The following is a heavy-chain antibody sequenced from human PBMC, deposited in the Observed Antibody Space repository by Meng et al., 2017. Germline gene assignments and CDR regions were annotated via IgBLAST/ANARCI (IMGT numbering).Heavy chain of an antibody. CDR1: GFTFSSYW. CDR3: ARDPSLPGIAAAGTLFGYYYGMDV. Sequence: LSLTCAASGFTFSSYWMSWVRQAPGKGLEWVANIKQDGSEKYYVDSVKGRFTISRDNAKNSLYLQMNSLRAEDTAVYYCARDPSLPGIAAAGTLFGYYYGMDVWGQGTTVTVSS. V-gene: IGHV3-7*01. J-gene: IGHJ6*02. CDR2: IKQDGSEK. D-gene: IGHD6-13*01.